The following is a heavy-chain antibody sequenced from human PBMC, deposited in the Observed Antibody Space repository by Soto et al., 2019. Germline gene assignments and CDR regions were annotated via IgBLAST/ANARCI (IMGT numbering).Heavy chain of an antibody. V-gene: IGHV3-53*01. J-gene: IGHJ6*02. CDR2: IYSGGST. CDR1: GFTVSSNY. Sequence: GGSLRLSCAASGFTVSSNYMSWVRQAPGKGLEWVSVIYSGGSTYYADSVKGRFTISRDNSKNTLYLQMNSLRAEDTAVYYCARDSSDHYYGMDVWGQGTTVTVSS. D-gene: IGHD6-6*01. CDR3: ARDSSDHYYGMDV.